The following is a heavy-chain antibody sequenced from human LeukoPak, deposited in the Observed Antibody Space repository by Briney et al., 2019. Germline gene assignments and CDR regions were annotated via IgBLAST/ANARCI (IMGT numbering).Heavy chain of an antibody. V-gene: IGHV3-30*04. Sequence: GRSLRLSCAASGFTFSSYAMHWVRQAPGKGLEWVAVISYDGSNKYYADSVKGRFTISRDNSKNTLYLQMNSLRAEDTAVYYCARAEYSSGWYEAWYYYYYMDVWGKGTTVTVSS. CDR3: ARAEYSSGWYEAWYYYYYMDV. CDR1: GFTFSSYA. J-gene: IGHJ6*03. CDR2: ISYDGSNK. D-gene: IGHD6-19*01.